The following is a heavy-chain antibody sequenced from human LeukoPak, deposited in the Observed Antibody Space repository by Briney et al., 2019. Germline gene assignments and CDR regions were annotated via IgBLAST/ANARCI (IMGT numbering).Heavy chain of an antibody. V-gene: IGHV1-18*01. CDR3: ARWGGTYQTYFDY. D-gene: IGHD2-2*01. CDR2: ISAYTGNT. J-gene: IGHJ4*02. Sequence: GASVKVSCKTSGYTFTSYDISWVRQAPGQGLEWMGCISAYTGNTNYAQNLQDRVTMTTDTSTSTAYMELRSLRSDDTAVYYCARWGGTYQTYFDYWGQGTLVTVSS. CDR1: GYTFTSYD.